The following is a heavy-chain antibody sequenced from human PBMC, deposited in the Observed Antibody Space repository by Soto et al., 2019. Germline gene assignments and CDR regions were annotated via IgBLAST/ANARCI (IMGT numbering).Heavy chain of an antibody. CDR3: ASADYYDFWSGYSAHNWFDP. CDR1: GYTFTSYG. Sequence: ASVKGSCKASGYTFTSYGISWVRQSPGQGLGWMGWISPNNGNTNYAQKLQGRVTMTRDTSISTAYMELSRLRSDDTAVYYCASADYYDFWSGYSAHNWFDPWGQGTLVTV. J-gene: IGHJ5*02. V-gene: IGHV1-18*01. CDR2: ISPNNGNT. D-gene: IGHD3-3*01.